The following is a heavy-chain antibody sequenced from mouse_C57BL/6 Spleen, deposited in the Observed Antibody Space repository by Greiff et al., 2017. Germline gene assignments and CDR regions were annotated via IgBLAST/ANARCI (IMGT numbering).Heavy chain of an antibody. V-gene: IGHV1-82*01. CDR1: GYAFSSSW. D-gene: IGHD3-3*01. CDR2: IYPGDGDT. Sequence: VKLQQSGPELVKPGASVKISCKASGYAFSSSWMNWVKQRPGKGLEWIGRIYPGDGDTNYNGKFKGKATLTADKSSNTAYMQLSSLTSEDSAVYFCGQGYYFDYWGQGTTLTVSS. CDR3: GQGYYFDY. J-gene: IGHJ2*01.